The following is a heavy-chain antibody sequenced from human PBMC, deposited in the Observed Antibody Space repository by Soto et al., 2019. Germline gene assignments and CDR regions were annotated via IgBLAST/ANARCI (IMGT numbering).Heavy chain of an antibody. D-gene: IGHD2-2*01. Sequence: QVQLVQSGAEVKKPGASVKVSCKASGYTFTSYYMHWVRQAPGQGLEWMGIINPSGGSTSNAQKCMGKVSMTRDTSSSTVNMEPSSLGSEDTAVYYCATDVTSGIVVVPAARLAYWGQGTLVTVSS. CDR3: ATDVTSGIVVVPAARLAY. CDR1: GYTFTSYY. V-gene: IGHV1-46*03. J-gene: IGHJ4*02. CDR2: INPSGGST.